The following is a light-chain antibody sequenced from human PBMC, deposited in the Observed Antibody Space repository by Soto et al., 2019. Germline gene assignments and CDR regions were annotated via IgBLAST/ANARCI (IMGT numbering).Light chain of an antibody. CDR3: QSYDSSLRGHV. J-gene: IGLJ1*01. CDR2: DIN. V-gene: IGLV2-14*01. Sequence: QSVLTQPASVSGSPGQSITISCTGTSGDVGNYIFVSWYRQHPGKAPKLMIYDINNRPSGVSNRFSGSKSGNTASLTISGLQAEDEADYYCQSYDSSLRGHVFRTGTK. CDR1: SGDVGNYIF.